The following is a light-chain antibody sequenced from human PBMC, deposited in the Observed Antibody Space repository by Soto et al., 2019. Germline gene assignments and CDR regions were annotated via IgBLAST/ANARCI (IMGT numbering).Light chain of an antibody. J-gene: IGLJ3*02. Sequence: SYELTQPPSVSVAPGQTARITCGGNNIGSKSVHWYQQKPGQAPLLVVYDDSDRPSGIPERFSGSNSGNTATLTISRVEAGDEGDYYCQLWDSSSDHPVFGGGIKLTVL. CDR2: DDS. V-gene: IGLV3-21*02. CDR3: QLWDSSSDHPV. CDR1: NIGSKS.